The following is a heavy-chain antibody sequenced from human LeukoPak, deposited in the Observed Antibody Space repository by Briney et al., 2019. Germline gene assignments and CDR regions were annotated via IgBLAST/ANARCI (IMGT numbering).Heavy chain of an antibody. J-gene: IGHJ4*02. Sequence: SVKVSCKASGGTFSSYAISWVRQAPGQGLEWMGGIIPIFGTANYAQKFQGRVTITADKSTSTAYMELSSLRSEDTAVYYCARGRDGSPHFDYWGQGTLVTVSS. D-gene: IGHD5-24*01. CDR3: ARGRDGSPHFDY. V-gene: IGHV1-69*06. CDR2: IIPIFGTA. CDR1: GGTFSSYA.